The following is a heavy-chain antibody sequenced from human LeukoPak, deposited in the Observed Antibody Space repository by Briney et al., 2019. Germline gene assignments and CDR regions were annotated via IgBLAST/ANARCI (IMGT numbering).Heavy chain of an antibody. Sequence: ASVRVSCKASGYTFTSYGISWVRQAPGQGLEWMGWISAYNGNTNYAQKLQGRVTMTTDTSTSTAYMELSSLRSEDTAVYYCVLVTTPNDAFDIWGQGTMVTVSS. D-gene: IGHD4-17*01. CDR3: VLVTTPNDAFDI. CDR1: GYTFTSYG. CDR2: ISAYNGNT. V-gene: IGHV1-18*01. J-gene: IGHJ3*02.